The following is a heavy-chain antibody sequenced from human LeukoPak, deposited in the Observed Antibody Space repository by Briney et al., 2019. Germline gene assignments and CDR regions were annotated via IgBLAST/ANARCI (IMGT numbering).Heavy chain of an antibody. J-gene: IGHJ4*02. D-gene: IGHD2-21*02. CDR3: ARGSNVVVTFDY. CDR1: GGTFSSYA. Sequence: GASVKVSCKASGGTFSSYAISWVRQAPGQGLEWMGRIIAILGIANYAQKFQGRVTITADKSTSTAYMELSSLRSEDTAVYYCARGSNVVVTFDYWGQGTLVTVSS. V-gene: IGHV1-69*04. CDR2: IIAILGIA.